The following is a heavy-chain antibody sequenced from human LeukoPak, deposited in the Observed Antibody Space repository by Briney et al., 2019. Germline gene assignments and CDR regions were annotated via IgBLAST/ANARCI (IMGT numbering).Heavy chain of an antibody. J-gene: IGHJ4*02. D-gene: IGHD1-1*01. Sequence: GASVKVSCKASGGTFSSYGISWVRQAPGQGLEWMGWISAYSGNTNYAQKLQGRVTMTTDTSTSTAYMELRSLRSDDTAVYYCARDLGVGLEPPGVYFDYWGQGTLVTVSS. CDR2: ISAYSGNT. CDR3: ARDLGVGLEPPGVYFDY. V-gene: IGHV1-18*01. CDR1: GGTFSSYG.